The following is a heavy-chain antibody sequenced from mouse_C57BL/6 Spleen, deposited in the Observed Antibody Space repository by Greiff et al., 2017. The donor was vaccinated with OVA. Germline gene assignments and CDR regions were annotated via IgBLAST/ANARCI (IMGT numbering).Heavy chain of an antibody. J-gene: IGHJ2*01. Sequence: QVQLQQPGAELVMPGASVKLSCKASGYTFTSYWMHWVKQRPGQGLEWIGEIDPSDSYTNYNQKFKGKATLTVDKSSSTAYMQLSSLPSDNSAFYYCARWEYDSNYKDYFYDWGQGTTLTVSS. CDR2: IDPSDSYT. D-gene: IGHD2-5*01. V-gene: IGHV1-69*01. CDR3: ARWEYDSNYKDYFYD. CDR1: GYTFTSYW.